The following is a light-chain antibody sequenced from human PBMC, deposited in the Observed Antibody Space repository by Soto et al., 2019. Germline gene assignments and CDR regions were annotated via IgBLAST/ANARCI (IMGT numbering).Light chain of an antibody. Sequence: IQMTHSPSTLSASVGDRVTITCRASQSISSWLAWYQQKPGKAPKLLIYDASNLESGVPSRFSGSGSGTEFTLTISSLQPEDFATYYCQQYESYSPLTFGGGTKVDIK. V-gene: IGKV1-5*01. CDR1: QSISSW. CDR2: DAS. CDR3: QQYESYSPLT. J-gene: IGKJ4*01.